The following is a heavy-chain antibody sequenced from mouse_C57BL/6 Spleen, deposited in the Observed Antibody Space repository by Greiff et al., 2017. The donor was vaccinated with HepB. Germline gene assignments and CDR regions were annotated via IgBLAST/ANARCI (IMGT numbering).Heavy chain of an antibody. CDR3: TTPPSYYSNYYAMDY. Sequence: EVQRVESGAELVRPGASVKLSCTASGFNIKDVYMHWVKQRPEQGLEWIGWIDPENGDTEYASKFQGKATITADTSSNTAYLQLSSLTSEDTAVYYCTTPPSYYSNYYAMDYWGQGTSVTVSS. CDR2: IDPENGDT. CDR1: GFNIKDVY. D-gene: IGHD2-5*01. V-gene: IGHV14-4*01. J-gene: IGHJ4*01.